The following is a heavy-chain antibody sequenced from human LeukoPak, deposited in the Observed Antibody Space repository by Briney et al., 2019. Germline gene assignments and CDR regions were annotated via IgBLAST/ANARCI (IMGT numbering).Heavy chain of an antibody. CDR3: AREASGDSYGLDAFDI. CDR1: EFTVGSNY. CDR2: IYSGGST. Sequence: GGSLRLSCAASEFTVGSNYMTWVRQAPGKGLEWVSLIYSGGSTYYADSVLGRFTISRDNAKNSLYLQMNSLRGEDTAVYSCAREASGDSYGLDAFDIWGQGTTVTVSS. V-gene: IGHV3-66*01. J-gene: IGHJ3*02. D-gene: IGHD5-18*01.